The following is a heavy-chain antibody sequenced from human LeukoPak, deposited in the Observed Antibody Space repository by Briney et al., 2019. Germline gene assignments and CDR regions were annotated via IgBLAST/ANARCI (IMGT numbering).Heavy chain of an antibody. CDR1: GGSISSSNYY. J-gene: IGHJ4*02. V-gene: IGHV4-39*07. D-gene: IGHD3-16*02. Sequence: SETLSLTCSVSGGSISSSNYYWGWIRQPPGKGLEWIGSIYYSGSTYYNPSLKSRVTISVDTSKNQFSLKLSSVTAADTAVYYCARIRLYDYVWGSYRYTGFDYWGQGTLVTVSS. CDR2: IYYSGST. CDR3: ARIRLYDYVWGSYRYTGFDY.